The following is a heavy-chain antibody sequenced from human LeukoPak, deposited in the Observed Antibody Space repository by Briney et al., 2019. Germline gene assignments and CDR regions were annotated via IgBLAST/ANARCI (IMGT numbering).Heavy chain of an antibody. CDR2: IYYSGST. J-gene: IGHJ5*02. V-gene: IGHV4-59*01. CDR3: ARGNYYFDP. CDR1: GGSISSYY. D-gene: IGHD3-22*01. Sequence: KPSETLSLTCTVSGGSISSYYWSWIRQPPGKGLEWIGYIYYSGSTNYNPSLKSRVTISVDTSKNQFSLKLSSVTAADTAVYYCARGNYYFDPWGQGTLVTASS.